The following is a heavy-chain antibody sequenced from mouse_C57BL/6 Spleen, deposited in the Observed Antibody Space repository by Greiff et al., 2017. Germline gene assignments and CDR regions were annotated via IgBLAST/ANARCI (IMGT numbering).Heavy chain of an antibody. CDR3: ARRGDYYGSSYAGFAY. J-gene: IGHJ3*01. CDR2: ISSGGSYP. D-gene: IGHD1-1*01. Sequence: EVQGVESGGDLVKPGGSLKLSCAASGFTFSSYGMSWVRPTPDTRLEWVATISSGGSYPYYPDSVKGRFTISRDNAKNTLYLQMSSLKSEDTAMYYCARRGDYYGSSYAGFAYWGQGTLVTVSA. CDR1: GFTFSSYG. V-gene: IGHV5-6*01.